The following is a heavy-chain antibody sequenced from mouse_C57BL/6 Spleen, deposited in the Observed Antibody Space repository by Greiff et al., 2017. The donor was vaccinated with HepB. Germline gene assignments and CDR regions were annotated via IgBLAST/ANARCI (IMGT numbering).Heavy chain of an antibody. J-gene: IGHJ1*03. CDR1: GYTFTSYW. D-gene: IGHD1-1*01. V-gene: IGHV1-50*01. CDR3: ARSDYYGSSYWYFDV. CDR2: IDPSDSYT. Sequence: QVQLQQPGAELVKPGASVKLSCKASGYTFTSYWMQWVKQRPGQGLEWIGEIDPSDSYTNYKQKFKGKATLTVGTSSSTAYMQLSSLTSEDSAVYYCARSDYYGSSYWYFDVWGTGTTVTVSS.